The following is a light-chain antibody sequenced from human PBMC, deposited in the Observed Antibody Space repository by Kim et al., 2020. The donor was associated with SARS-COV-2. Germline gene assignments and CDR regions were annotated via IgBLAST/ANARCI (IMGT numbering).Light chain of an antibody. J-gene: IGLJ1*01. V-gene: IGLV3-1*01. CDR3: QAWDSSLNYV. Sequence: SYELTQPPSVSVSPGQTVSITCSGDKLGDKYACWYQQKPGQSPVLVIYQDTRRPSGIPERFSGSNSGNTATLTISGTQAMDEADYYCQAWDSSLNYVFGT. CDR1: KLGDKY. CDR2: QDT.